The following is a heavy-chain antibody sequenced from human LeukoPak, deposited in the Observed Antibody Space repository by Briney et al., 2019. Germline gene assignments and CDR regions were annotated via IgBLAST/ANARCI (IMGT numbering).Heavy chain of an antibody. V-gene: IGHV3-30-3*02. CDR1: GFTFSSYA. J-gene: IGHJ4*02. CDR2: ISYDGSNK. CDR3: AKRIQYSSGWYNFDY. D-gene: IGHD6-19*01. Sequence: GGSLRLSCAASGFTFSSYAMHWVRQAPGKGLEWVAVISYDGSNKYYADSVKGRFTISRDNSKNTLYLQMNSLRAEDTAVYYCAKRIQYSSGWYNFDYWGQGTLVTVSS.